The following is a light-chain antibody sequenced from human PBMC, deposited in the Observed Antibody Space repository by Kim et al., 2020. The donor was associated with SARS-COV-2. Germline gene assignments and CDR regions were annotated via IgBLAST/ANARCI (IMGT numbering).Light chain of an antibody. Sequence: GQSVTISCTGTSSDIGRYNYVSWYQNLPGRAPKLIIYDVSRRPSGVPDRFSGSKSGNTASLTVSGLQDDDEADYYCSSYTDSYTLIFGGWTQLTVL. CDR3: SSYTDSYTLI. V-gene: IGLV2-8*01. CDR2: DVS. CDR1: SSDIGRYNY. J-gene: IGLJ2*01.